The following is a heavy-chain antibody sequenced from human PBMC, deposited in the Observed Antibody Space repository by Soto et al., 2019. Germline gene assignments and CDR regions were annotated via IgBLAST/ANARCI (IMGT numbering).Heavy chain of an antibody. Sequence: ASVKVSCKASGYTFTSYGISWVRQAPGQGLEWMGWISAYNGNTNYAQKLQGRVTMTTDTSTSTAYMELRSLRSDDTAGYYCARDGDIVGIGGMDVWGQGTTVTVSS. CDR1: GYTFTSYG. CDR2: ISAYNGNT. D-gene: IGHD2-15*01. V-gene: IGHV1-18*04. J-gene: IGHJ6*02. CDR3: ARDGDIVGIGGMDV.